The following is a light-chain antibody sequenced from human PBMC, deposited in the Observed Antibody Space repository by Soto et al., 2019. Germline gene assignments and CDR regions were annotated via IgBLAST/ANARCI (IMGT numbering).Light chain of an antibody. CDR1: SSDVGSYNY. CDR2: EVN. J-gene: IGLJ3*02. V-gene: IGLV2-8*01. Sequence: QSALTQPPSASGSPGQSVAISCTGTSSDVGSYNYVSWYQQYPGKAPKLIIYEVNKRPSGVPDRFSGSKSGNTASLTVSGLQAEDEADYYCRSHAGSGVFGGGTKLTVL. CDR3: RSHAGSGV.